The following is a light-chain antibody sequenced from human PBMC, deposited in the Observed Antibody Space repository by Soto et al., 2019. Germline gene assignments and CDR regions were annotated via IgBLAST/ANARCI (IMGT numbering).Light chain of an antibody. CDR2: LEGSGNY. J-gene: IGLJ2*01. V-gene: IGLV4-60*03. CDR1: SGHSGSI. Sequence: QAVVTQSSSASASLGSSVKLTCTLSSGHSGSIIAWHQQQPGTAPRYLMKLEGSGNYNKGSGVPDRFSGSSSGADRYLTISNLQSDDEADYYCETWDSNTRVFGGGTKLTVL. CDR3: ETWDSNTRV.